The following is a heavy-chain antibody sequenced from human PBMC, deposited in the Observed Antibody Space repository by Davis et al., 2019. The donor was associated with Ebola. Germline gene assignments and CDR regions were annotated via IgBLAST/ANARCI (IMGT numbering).Heavy chain of an antibody. J-gene: IGHJ6*02. CDR3: ARDLEYSSSRRGYYYYGMDV. V-gene: IGHV1-69*04. Sequence: AASVKVSCKASGGTFSSYAIGWVRQAPGQGLEWMGRIIPILGIANYAQKFQGRVTITADKSTSTAYMELSSLRSEDTAVYYCARDLEYSSSRRGYYYYGMDVWGQGTTVTVSS. CDR1: GGTFSSYA. D-gene: IGHD6-6*01. CDR2: IIPILGIA.